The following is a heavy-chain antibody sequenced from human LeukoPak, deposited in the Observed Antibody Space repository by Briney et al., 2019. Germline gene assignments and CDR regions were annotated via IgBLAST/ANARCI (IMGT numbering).Heavy chain of an antibody. D-gene: IGHD6-6*01. V-gene: IGHV3-30*02. CDR3: AKEKNSYSSSSGQGY. CDR1: GFTFSSYG. Sequence: LSGGSLRLSCAASGFTFSSYGMHWVRQAPGKGLEWVAFIRYDGSNKYYADSVKGRLTISRDNSKNTLYLQMTSLRGDDTAVYYCAKEKNSYSSSSGQGYWGQGTLVTVSS. CDR2: IRYDGSNK. J-gene: IGHJ4*02.